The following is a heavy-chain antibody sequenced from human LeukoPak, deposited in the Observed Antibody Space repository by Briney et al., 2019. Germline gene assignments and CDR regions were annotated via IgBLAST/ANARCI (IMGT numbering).Heavy chain of an antibody. V-gene: IGHV3-33*06. CDR2: IWYDGSNK. CDR3: AKGSLVGATTPFDY. J-gene: IGHJ4*02. CDR1: GFTFSSYG. Sequence: PGGSLRLSCAASGFTFSSYGMHWVRQAPGKGLEWVAVIWYDGSNKYYADSVKGRFTISRDNSKNTLYLQMNSLRAEDTAVYYCAKGSLVGATTPFDYWGQGTLVTVSS. D-gene: IGHD1-26*01.